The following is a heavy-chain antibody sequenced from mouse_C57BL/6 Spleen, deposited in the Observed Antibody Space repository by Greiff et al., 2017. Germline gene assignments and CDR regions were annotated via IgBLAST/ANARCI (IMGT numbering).Heavy chain of an antibody. CDR1: GYTFTGYW. J-gene: IGHJ3*01. Sequence: QVQLQQSGAELMKPGASVKLSCKATGYTFTGYWIEWVKQRPGHGLEWIGEILPGSGSTNYNEKFMGKATFTADTSSNTAYLQLGSLTTEDSAIYDCAPDSSGYGFAYWGQGTLVTVSA. CDR2: ILPGSGST. D-gene: IGHD3-2*02. CDR3: APDSSGYGFAY. V-gene: IGHV1-9*01.